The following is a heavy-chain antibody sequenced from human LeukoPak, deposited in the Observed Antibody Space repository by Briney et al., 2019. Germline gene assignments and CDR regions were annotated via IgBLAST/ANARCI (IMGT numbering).Heavy chain of an antibody. CDR2: ISGSGGST. J-gene: IGHJ6*02. V-gene: IGHV3-23*01. D-gene: IGHD2-2*01. CDR3: AKDLQSNNIVVVPAANFYYYYGMDV. CDR1: GFTFSSYA. Sequence: GGSLRLSCAASGFTFSSYAMSWVRQAPGKGLEWVSAISGSGGSTYYADSVKGRFTISRDNSKNTLYLQMNSQRAEDTAVYYCAKDLQSNNIVVVPAANFYYYYGMDVWGQGTTVTVSS.